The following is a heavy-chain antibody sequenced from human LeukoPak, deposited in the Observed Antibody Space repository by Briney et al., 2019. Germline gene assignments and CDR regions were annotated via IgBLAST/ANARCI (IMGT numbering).Heavy chain of an antibody. CDR3: AREYKGD. D-gene: IGHD1-14*01. V-gene: IGHV3-7*01. CDR1: GFTFSSYS. J-gene: IGHJ4*02. CDR2: IKQDGSEK. Sequence: GGSLRLSCAASGFTFSSYSMNWVRQAPGKGLEWVANIKQDGSEKYYVDSVKGRFTISRDNAKNSLYLQMNSLRAEDTAVYYCAREYKGDWGQGTLVTVSS.